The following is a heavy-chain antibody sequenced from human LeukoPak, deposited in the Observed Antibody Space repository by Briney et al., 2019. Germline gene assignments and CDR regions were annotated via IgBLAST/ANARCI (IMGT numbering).Heavy chain of an antibody. J-gene: IGHJ4*02. V-gene: IGHV3-53*01. CDR1: GFTVSSNY. CDR2: IYSGGST. Sequence: GGSLRLSCAASGFTVSSNYMSWVRQAPGKGLEWVSVIYSGGSTYYADSVKGRFTISRDNSKNTLYLQMNNLRAEDTAVYYCARTDRRSSSWPFDYWGQGTLVTVSS. CDR3: ARTDRRSSSWPFDY. D-gene: IGHD6-13*01.